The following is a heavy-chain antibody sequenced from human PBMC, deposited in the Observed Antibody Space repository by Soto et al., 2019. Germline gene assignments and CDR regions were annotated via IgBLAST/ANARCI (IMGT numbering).Heavy chain of an antibody. CDR2: ISAYNGNT. V-gene: IGHV1-18*01. D-gene: IGHD2-15*01. Sequence: QVQLVQSGAEVKKPGASVKVSCKASGYTFTSYGISWVRQAPGQGLEWMGWISAYNGNTNYAQKLQGRVTMTTDTSTSTAYMELRSLRSDDTAVYYCAREGVGRVVAALYYYYGMDVWGQGTTVTVSS. CDR3: AREGVGRVVAALYYYYGMDV. J-gene: IGHJ6*02. CDR1: GYTFTSYG.